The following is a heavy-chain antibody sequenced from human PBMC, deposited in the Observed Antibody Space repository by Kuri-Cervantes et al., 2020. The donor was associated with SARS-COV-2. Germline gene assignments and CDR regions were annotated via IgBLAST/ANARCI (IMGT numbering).Heavy chain of an antibody. J-gene: IGHJ5*02. Sequence: LSLTCAASGFTFSSYGMHWVRQAPGKGLEWVAFIRYDGSNKYYADSVKGRFTISRDNSKNTLYLQMNSLRAEDTAVYYCARRYCSGGSCYSLWFDPWGQGTLVTVSS. CDR1: GFTFSSYG. CDR2: IRYDGSNK. CDR3: ARRYCSGGSCYSLWFDP. V-gene: IGHV3-30*02. D-gene: IGHD2-15*01.